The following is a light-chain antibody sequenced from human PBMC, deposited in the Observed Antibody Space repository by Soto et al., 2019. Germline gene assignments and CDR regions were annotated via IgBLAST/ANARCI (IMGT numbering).Light chain of an antibody. V-gene: IGLV2-14*01. CDR1: RSDVGAYNY. CDR2: EVT. J-gene: IGLJ1*01. CDR3: SSFTSRFTFV. Sequence: ALTQPASVSGSPGQSIAISCTGTRSDVGAYNYVSWYQHHPGKAPKLMISEVTDRPSGVSDRFSGSKSGNTASLTISGLQAEDEADYYCSSFTSRFTFVFGTGTKVTVL.